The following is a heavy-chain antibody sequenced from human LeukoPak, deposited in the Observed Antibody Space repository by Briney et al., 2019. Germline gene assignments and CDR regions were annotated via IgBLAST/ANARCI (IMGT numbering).Heavy chain of an antibody. CDR2: IYYSGST. J-gene: IGHJ5*02. V-gene: IGHV4-30-4*02. Sequence: SETLSLTCTVSGGSISSGDYCWSWIRQPPGKGLEWIGYIYYSGSTYYNPSLKSRVTISVDTSKNQFSLKLSSVTAADTAVYYCARVCRGQYSSSKYNWFDPWGQGTLVTVSS. D-gene: IGHD6-6*01. CDR1: GGSISSGDYC. CDR3: ARVCRGQYSSSKYNWFDP.